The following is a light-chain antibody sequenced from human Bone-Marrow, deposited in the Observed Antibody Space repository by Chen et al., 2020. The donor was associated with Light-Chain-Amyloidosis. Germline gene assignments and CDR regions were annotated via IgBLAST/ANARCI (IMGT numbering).Light chain of an antibody. CDR3: SSYRSGSYVL. V-gene: IGLV2-14*01. CDR2: EVN. CDR1: SSDVGGDNF. J-gene: IGLJ2*01. Sequence: QSALTQPASVSGSPGQSITISCAGTSSDVGGDNFVSWYQQNAGKVPRLIIYEVNHRPSGVSSRFSASTSGNPASLTISGLQTEDEGDYYCSSYRSGSYVLFGGGTKLTVL.